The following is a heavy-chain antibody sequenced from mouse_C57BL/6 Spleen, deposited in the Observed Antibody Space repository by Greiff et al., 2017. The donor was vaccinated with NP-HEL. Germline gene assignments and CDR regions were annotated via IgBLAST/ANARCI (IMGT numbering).Heavy chain of an antibody. Sequence: EVMLVESGEGLVKPGGSLKLSCAASGFTFSSYAMSWVRQTPEKRLEWVAYISSGGDYIYYADTVKGRFTISRDNARNTLYLQMSSLKAEDTARYYCTSDAGYDYVWFAYWGQGTLVTVSA. J-gene: IGHJ3*01. CDR2: ISSGGDYI. D-gene: IGHD2-4*01. CDR1: GFTFSSYA. V-gene: IGHV5-9-1*02. CDR3: TSDAGYDYVWFAY.